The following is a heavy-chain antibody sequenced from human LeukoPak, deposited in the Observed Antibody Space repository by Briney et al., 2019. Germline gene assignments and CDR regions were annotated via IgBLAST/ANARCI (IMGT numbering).Heavy chain of an antibody. D-gene: IGHD3/OR15-3a*01. J-gene: IGHJ5*02. CDR1: GFTFSDHW. Sequence: GGSLRLSCLASGFTFSDHWMSWVRQAPGKGLEWVGLIRDSGEAFYADFARGRFAISRDESENTLYLQMNSLRVEDTAVYFCARDRAANQDWVEFDPWGQGTPVIVSS. CDR2: IRDSGEA. CDR3: ARDRAANQDWVEFDP. V-gene: IGHV3-66*03.